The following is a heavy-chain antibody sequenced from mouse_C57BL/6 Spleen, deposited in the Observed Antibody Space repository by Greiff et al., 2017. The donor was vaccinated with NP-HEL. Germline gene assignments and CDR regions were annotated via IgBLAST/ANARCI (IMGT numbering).Heavy chain of an antibody. D-gene: IGHD3-2*02. CDR3: EREATFDY. CDR1: GFTFSSYG. V-gene: IGHV5-6*02. J-gene: IGHJ2*01. Sequence: DVKLVESGGDLVKPGGSLKLSCAASGFTFSSYGMSWVRQTPDKRLEWVATISSGGSYPYYPDSVKGRFPLSRDNAKNTLYLQMSSVKSEDTAMYYCEREATFDYWGQGTTLTVSS. CDR2: ISSGGSYP.